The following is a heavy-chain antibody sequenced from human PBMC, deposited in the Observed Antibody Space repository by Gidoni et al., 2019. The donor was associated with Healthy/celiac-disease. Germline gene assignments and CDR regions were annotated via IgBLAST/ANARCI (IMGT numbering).Heavy chain of an antibody. J-gene: IGHJ4*02. Sequence: QLQLQESVPALVKPSEPLSLPCTVPGVSISSSSYYWGWIRQPPGKGLEWIGSIYYSGSTYYNPSLKSRVTISVDTSKNQFSLKLSSVTAADTAVYYCARQTGVVIRAFDYWGQGTLVTVSS. V-gene: IGHV4-39*01. CDR3: ARQTGVVIRAFDY. D-gene: IGHD3-3*01. CDR1: GVSISSSSYY. CDR2: IYYSGST.